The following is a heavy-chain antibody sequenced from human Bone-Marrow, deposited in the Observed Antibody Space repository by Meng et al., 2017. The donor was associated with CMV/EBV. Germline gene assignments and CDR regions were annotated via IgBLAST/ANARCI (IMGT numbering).Heavy chain of an antibody. CDR2: IYSGGST. V-gene: IGHV3-66*02. D-gene: IGHD3-22*01. J-gene: IGHJ6*02. CDR1: GFTFSSYS. Sequence: GESLKISCAASGFTFSSYSMNWVRQAPGKGLEWVSVIYSGGSTYYADSVKGRFTISRDNSKNTLYLQMNSLRAEDTAVYYCARERYYYDSSGYYYGAYYYGMDVWGQGTTVTVSS. CDR3: ARERYYYDSSGYYYGAYYYGMDV.